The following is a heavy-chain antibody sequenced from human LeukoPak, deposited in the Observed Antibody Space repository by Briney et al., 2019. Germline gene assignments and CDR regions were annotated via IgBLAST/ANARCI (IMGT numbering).Heavy chain of an antibody. CDR2: INPNSGGT. CDR3: ARVINYDSSGYTY. Sequence: GASVKVSCKASGYTFTGYYMHWVRQAPGQGLEWMGWINPNSGGTNYAQKFQGRVTMTRDTSISTAYMELSRLRSDDTAVYYCARVINYDSSGYTYWGQGTLVTVPS. J-gene: IGHJ4*02. D-gene: IGHD3-22*01. CDR1: GYTFTGYY. V-gene: IGHV1-2*02.